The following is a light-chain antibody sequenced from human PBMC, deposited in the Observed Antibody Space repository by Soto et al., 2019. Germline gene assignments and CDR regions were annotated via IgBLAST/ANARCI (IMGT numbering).Light chain of an antibody. CDR1: QSVSSSY. J-gene: IGKJ1*01. V-gene: IGKV3-20*01. Sequence: EIVLTQSPGTLSLSPGERATLSCRASQSVSSSYLAWYQQKPGQAPRLLIYGASSRGTGIPDRFSGSGSGTDFTLTISRLEPEDFAVYYRQQYGSSPRTFGQGTKVDIK. CDR3: QQYGSSPRT. CDR2: GAS.